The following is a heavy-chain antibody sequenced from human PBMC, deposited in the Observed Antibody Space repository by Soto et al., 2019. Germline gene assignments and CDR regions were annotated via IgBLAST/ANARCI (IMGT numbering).Heavy chain of an antibody. J-gene: IGHJ3*02. CDR1: VFTFSSYA. V-gene: IGHV3-64D*06. Sequence: LRLSCSASVFTFSSYAMHWVRQAPGKGLEYVSAISSNGGSTYYADSVKGRFTISRDNSKNTLYLQMSSLRAEDTAVYYCVKDRKKYYYDSSGLGDAFDIWGQGTMVTVSS. CDR2: ISSNGGST. D-gene: IGHD3-22*01. CDR3: VKDRKKYYYDSSGLGDAFDI.